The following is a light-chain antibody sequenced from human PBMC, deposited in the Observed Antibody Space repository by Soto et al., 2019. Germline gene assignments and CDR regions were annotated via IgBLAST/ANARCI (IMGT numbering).Light chain of an antibody. V-gene: IGKV1-9*01. CDR1: QGISSY. CDR2: AAS. Sequence: DIQLTQSPSFLSASVGDRVTITFRASQGISSYLAWYQQKPGKAPKLLIYAASTLQSGVPSSFSGSGSGTELTLPISSLQPEDFATYFCQQLNSYPPFFGPGTKVDIK. CDR3: QQLNSYPPF. J-gene: IGKJ3*01.